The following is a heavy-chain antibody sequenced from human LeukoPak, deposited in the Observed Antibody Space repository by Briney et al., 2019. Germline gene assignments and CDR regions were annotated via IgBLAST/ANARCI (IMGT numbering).Heavy chain of an antibody. CDR1: GYSFTSYW. Sequence: GESLKISCKGSGYSFTSYWIGWVRQMPGKGLEWMGIIYPGDSDTRYSPSFQGQVTISADKSISTAYLQWSSLKASDTAMYYCARAKKPDHYYDSSGPYYFDYWGQGTLVTVSS. CDR2: IYPGDSDT. D-gene: IGHD3-22*01. CDR3: ARAKKPDHYYDSSGPYYFDY. V-gene: IGHV5-51*01. J-gene: IGHJ4*02.